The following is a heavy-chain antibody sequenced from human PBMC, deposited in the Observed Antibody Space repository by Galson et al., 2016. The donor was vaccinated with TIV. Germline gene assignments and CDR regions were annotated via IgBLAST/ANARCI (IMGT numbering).Heavy chain of an antibody. Sequence: PALVKPTQTLTLTCAFSGFPLSTSGEGVAWDRQPPGRALEWLALIYWDGDKRYSPSLKSRLTITKDTSKKQVVLTMANMDPLDTATYYCAVARGGGYNFDSWGQGTLVTVSS. CDR3: AVARGGGYNFDS. CDR2: IYWDGDK. D-gene: IGHD3-16*01. CDR1: GFPLSTSGEG. V-gene: IGHV2-5*02. J-gene: IGHJ4*02.